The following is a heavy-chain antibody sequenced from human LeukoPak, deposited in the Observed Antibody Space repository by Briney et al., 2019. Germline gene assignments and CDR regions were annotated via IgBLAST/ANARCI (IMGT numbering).Heavy chain of an antibody. J-gene: IGHJ5*02. CDR3: AGATQRYWSGTTFFPYWFDT. V-gene: IGHV4-4*09. CDR2: THTSGSP. Sequence: PSGTLSLTCTVSGGSMTHYFWNWIRQPPGKGLEWIGYTHTSGSPDYSRSLKSRVTISLDTSKNQFSLMLSSVTAADTAVYFCAGATQRYWSGTTFFPYWFDTWGQGTLATVSS. D-gene: IGHD2-2*01. CDR1: GGSMTHYF.